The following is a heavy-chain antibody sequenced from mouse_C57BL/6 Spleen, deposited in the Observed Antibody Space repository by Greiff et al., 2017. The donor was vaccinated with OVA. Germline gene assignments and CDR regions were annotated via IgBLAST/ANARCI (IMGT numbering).Heavy chain of an antibody. CDR1: GYTFTDYY. CDR3: ARASGAPYYFDY. CDR2: INPNNGGT. V-gene: IGHV1-26*01. J-gene: IGHJ2*01. Sequence: VQLQQSGPELVKPGASVKISCKASGYTFTDYYMNWVKQSHGKSLEWIGDINPNNGGTSYNQKFKGKATLTVDKSSSTAYMELRSLTSEDSAVYYCARASGAPYYFDYWGKGTTLTVSS. D-gene: IGHD6-1*01.